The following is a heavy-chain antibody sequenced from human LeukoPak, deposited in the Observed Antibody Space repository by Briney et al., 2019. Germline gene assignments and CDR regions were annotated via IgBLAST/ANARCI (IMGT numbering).Heavy chain of an antibody. J-gene: IGHJ4*02. CDR1: GFTFSNYW. Sequence: GGSLRLSCAASGFTFSNYWMHWVRQAPGKGLVWVSRINSDGINTSYADSVKGRFTISRDNAKNTLNLQMNSLRAEDTAVYYCARGRITFGGVIVSAFDYWGQGTLVTVSS. CDR3: ARGRITFGGVIVSAFDY. D-gene: IGHD3-16*02. CDR2: INSDGINT. V-gene: IGHV3-74*01.